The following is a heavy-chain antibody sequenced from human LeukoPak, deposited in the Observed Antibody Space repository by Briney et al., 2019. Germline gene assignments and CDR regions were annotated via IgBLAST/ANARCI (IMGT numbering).Heavy chain of an antibody. Sequence: SETLSLTCTVSGGSISSGGYYWSWIRQHPGKGLEWIGYIYYSGSTYYNPSLKSRVTMSVDTSKNQFSLKLSSVTAADTAVYYCARPYCSYYYYYMDVWGKGTTVTVSS. D-gene: IGHD2-15*01. V-gene: IGHV4-31*03. CDR2: IYYSGST. J-gene: IGHJ6*03. CDR1: GGSISSGGYY. CDR3: ARPYCSYYYYYMDV.